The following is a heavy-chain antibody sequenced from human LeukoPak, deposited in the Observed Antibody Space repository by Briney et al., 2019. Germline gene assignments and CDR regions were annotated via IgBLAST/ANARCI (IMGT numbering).Heavy chain of an antibody. Sequence: PSETLSLSCTVSGDSFDNSYCWTWVRQPPGKRPEWIGTIYSSEYTYYHPSLRSRATISADTSRNLFSLKLSSVTAADTAVYYCARGSDDYKLGNHWGHGTLVTVSS. CDR3: ARGSDDYKLGNH. CDR1: GDSFDNSYC. J-gene: IGHJ5*02. V-gene: IGHV4-39*01. D-gene: IGHD5-24*01. CDR2: IYSSEYT.